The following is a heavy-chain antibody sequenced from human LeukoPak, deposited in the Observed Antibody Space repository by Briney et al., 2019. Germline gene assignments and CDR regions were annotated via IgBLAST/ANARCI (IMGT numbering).Heavy chain of an antibody. D-gene: IGHD2-15*01. CDR3: ARAALVVDIDY. Sequence: PGGPLRLSCAASGFTFSSYSMNWVRQAPGRGLEWVSYISSSSSTIYYADSVKGRFTISRDNAKNSLYLQMNSLRAEDTAVYYCARAALVVDIDYWGQGTLVTVSS. CDR1: GFTFSSYS. CDR2: ISSSSSTI. J-gene: IGHJ4*02. V-gene: IGHV3-48*01.